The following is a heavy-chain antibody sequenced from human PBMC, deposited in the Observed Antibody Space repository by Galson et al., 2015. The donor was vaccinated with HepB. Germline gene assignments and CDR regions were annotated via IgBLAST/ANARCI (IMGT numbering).Heavy chain of an antibody. CDR3: ARTTGTFDY. V-gene: IGHV3-23*01. Sequence: SLRLSCAASGFTFSTYAMSWVRQAPGKGLEWVSAISGSGGGTYYADSVKGRFTISRDNSKSTLYLQMNSLRAEDTAVYYCARTTGTFDYWGQGTLVTVSS. D-gene: IGHD1-1*01. CDR2: ISGSGGGT. CDR1: GFTFSTYA. J-gene: IGHJ4*02.